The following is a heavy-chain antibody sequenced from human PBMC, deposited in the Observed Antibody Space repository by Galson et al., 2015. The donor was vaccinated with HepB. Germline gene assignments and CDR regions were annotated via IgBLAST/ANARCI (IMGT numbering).Heavy chain of an antibody. V-gene: IGHV3-11*01. CDR1: GFTLSDYY. CDR2: ISSSGSTI. J-gene: IGHJ4*02. CDR3: AREVRSSWYSLGLDY. Sequence: SLRLSCAASGFTLSDYYMSWIRQAPGKGLEWVSYISSSGSTIYYADSVKGRFTISRDNAKNSLYLQMNSLRAEDTAVYYCAREVRSSWYSLGLDYWGQGTLVTVSS. D-gene: IGHD6-13*01.